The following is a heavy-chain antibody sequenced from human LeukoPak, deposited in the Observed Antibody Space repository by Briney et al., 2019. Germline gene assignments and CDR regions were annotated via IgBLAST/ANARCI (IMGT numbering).Heavy chain of an antibody. Sequence: GGSLRPSCAASGFTFSTYLMTWVRQAPGKGLEWVANIKPSGTETYYGDPVKGRFTISRDNAKNLLYLQMSSLRAEDTAVYSCGRFGDEAGIDNWGQGTLVTVS. CDR2: IKPSGTET. J-gene: IGHJ4*02. V-gene: IGHV3-7*01. CDR1: GFTFSTYL. CDR3: GRFGDEAGIDN. D-gene: IGHD3-10*01.